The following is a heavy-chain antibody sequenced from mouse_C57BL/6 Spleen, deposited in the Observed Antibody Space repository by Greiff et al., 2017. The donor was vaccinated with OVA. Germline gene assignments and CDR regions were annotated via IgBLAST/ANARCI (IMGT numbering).Heavy chain of an antibody. J-gene: IGHJ2*01. CDR2: ISYDGSN. CDR1: GYSITSGYY. D-gene: IGHD1-1*01. Sequence: VQLKESGPGLVKPSQSLSLTCSVTGYSITSGYYWNWIRQFPGNKLEWMGYISYDGSNNYNPSLKNRISITRDTSKNQFFLKLNSVTTEDTATHYCARGDYYGSRGDYWGQGTTLTVSS. V-gene: IGHV3-6*01. CDR3: ARGDYYGSRGDY.